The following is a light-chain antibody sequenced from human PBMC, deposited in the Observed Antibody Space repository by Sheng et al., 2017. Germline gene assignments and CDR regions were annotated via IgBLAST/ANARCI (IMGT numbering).Light chain of an antibody. V-gene: IGKV1-13*02. CDR2: KAS. Sequence: AIQLTQSPSSLSASVGDRVTITCRASQGISSALAWYQQKPGTAPKLLIYKASTLESGVPSRFSGSGSGTEFTLTISSLQPDDSATYYCQQYDSYSSACFGQGTKLEI. CDR3: QQYDSYSSAC. CDR1: QGISSA. J-gene: IGKJ2*03.